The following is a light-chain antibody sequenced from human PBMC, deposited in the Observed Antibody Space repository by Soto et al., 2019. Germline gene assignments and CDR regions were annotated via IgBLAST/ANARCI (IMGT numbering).Light chain of an antibody. CDR1: QSISSY. J-gene: IGKJ3*01. Sequence: DIPMTQSPSSLSASVGDRVTITCRASQSISSYLNWYQQKPGKAPNLLIYAASSLQSGVPSRFSGSASGTDFTLTISSLQPEDFATYYCQQTYRTPFTFGPGTKVDIK. CDR2: AAS. V-gene: IGKV1-39*01. CDR3: QQTYRTPFT.